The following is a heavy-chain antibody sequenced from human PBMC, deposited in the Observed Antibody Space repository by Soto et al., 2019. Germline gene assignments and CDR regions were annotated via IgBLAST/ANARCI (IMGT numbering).Heavy chain of an antibody. V-gene: IGHV1-69*13. Sequence: SVKVSCKASGDTFSRYAISWVRRAPGQGLEWMGGIIPTFATTNYVQKFQGRVTITADDPTSTAYMELNSLRSEDTAVYYCASEDYGSGSPRYYGMDVWGQGTTVTVSS. CDR2: IIPTFATT. D-gene: IGHD3-10*01. CDR3: ASEDYGSGSPRYYGMDV. J-gene: IGHJ6*02. CDR1: GDTFSRYA.